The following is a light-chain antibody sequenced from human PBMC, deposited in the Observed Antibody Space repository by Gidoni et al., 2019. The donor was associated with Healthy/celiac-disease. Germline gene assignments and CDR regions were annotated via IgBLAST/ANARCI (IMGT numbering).Light chain of an antibody. V-gene: IGKV3-20*01. Sequence: EIVLTQSPGTLSLSPGESATLSCRASQSVRSSYLAWYQQKPGQAPRPLIYGASSRATGSPDRCSGSGSGTDFTLTISRLVPEDVAVYYCQQYGSSPQTFXQXTKVXIK. J-gene: IGKJ1*01. CDR2: GAS. CDR3: QQYGSSPQT. CDR1: QSVRSSY.